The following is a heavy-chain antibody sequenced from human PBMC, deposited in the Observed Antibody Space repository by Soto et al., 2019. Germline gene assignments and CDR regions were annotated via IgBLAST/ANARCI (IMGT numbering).Heavy chain of an antibody. CDR1: GFTFSSYA. V-gene: IGHV3-33*06. J-gene: IGHJ5*02. CDR3: AKEGRVGYSTRIFRRDNWFDP. Sequence: QVQLVESGGGVVQPGRSLRLSCAASGFTFSSYAMHWVRQAPGKGLEWVAAILYDGSNQYYADAVKGRFTISRDNSKNTLYLQMNSLRVEDTAVYYCAKEGRVGYSTRIFRRDNWFDPWGQGNPVTVSS. CDR2: ILYDGSNQ. D-gene: IGHD6-13*01.